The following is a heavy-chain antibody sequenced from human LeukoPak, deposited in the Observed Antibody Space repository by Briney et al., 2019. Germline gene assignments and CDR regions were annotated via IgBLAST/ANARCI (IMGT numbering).Heavy chain of an antibody. CDR3: ARVTIFGVVATFDY. CDR1: GFTFSSYW. CDR2: INSDGRSP. J-gene: IGHJ4*02. D-gene: IGHD3-3*01. Sequence: GRSLRLSCAASGFTFSSYWMHWVGQAPGKGLVWVSRINSDGRSPSYADSVKGRFTISRDSAKNTLYLQMNSLRAEDTAVYYCARVTIFGVVATFDYWGQGTLVTVFS. V-gene: IGHV3-74*01.